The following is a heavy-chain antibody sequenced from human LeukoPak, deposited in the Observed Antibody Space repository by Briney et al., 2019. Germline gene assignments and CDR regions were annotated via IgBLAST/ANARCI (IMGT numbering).Heavy chain of an antibody. CDR2: IFYAGST. Sequence: SETLSLTCTVSGDSMNPYYWSWIRQPPGKGLEWIGFIFYAGSTTYNPSLKTRVTMSMDTSRNQFSLKLTSLTAADTAVYYCARDFGPSRGFDHWGQGTLVTVSS. CDR3: ARDFGPSRGFDH. V-gene: IGHV4-59*01. D-gene: IGHD3-10*01. CDR1: GDSMNPYY. J-gene: IGHJ4*02.